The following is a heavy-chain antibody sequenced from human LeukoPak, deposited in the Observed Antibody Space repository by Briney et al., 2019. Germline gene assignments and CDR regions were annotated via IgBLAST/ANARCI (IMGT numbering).Heavy chain of an antibody. CDR2: IIPIFGTA. CDR1: GGTFSRYA. D-gene: IGHD2-15*01. Sequence: TVKVSCKASGGTFSRYAINWVRQAPGQGLEWMGGIIPIFGTANYAQKFQGRVTITADESTSTAYMELSSLRSEDTAVYYCARSRGSCYSCGDYWGQGTLVTVSS. J-gene: IGHJ4*02. CDR3: ARSRGSCYSCGDY. V-gene: IGHV1-69*13.